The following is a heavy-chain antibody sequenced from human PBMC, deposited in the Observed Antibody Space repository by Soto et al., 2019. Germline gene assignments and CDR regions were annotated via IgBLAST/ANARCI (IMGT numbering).Heavy chain of an antibody. CDR3: ARRYCSSTNCYAFDS. Sequence: PGGSLRLSCAASGFTFSSYAMSWVRQAPGKGLEWVSSISSSGSNTYYADSVEGRFTISRDNAKNSLYLQMNSLRAEDTAVYYCARRYCSSTNCYAFDSWGQGTLVTVSS. CDR1: GFTFSSYA. V-gene: IGHV3-21*01. J-gene: IGHJ4*02. D-gene: IGHD2-2*01. CDR2: ISSSGSNT.